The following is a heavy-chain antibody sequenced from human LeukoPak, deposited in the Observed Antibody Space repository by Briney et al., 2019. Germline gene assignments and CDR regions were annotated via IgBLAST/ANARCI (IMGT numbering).Heavy chain of an antibody. CDR1: GFTFSSYA. CDR2: ISSNGGST. Sequence: PGGSLRLSCSASGFTFSSYAMHWVRQAPGKGLEYVSAISSNGGSTYYADSVKGRFTISRDNSKNTLYLQMSSLRSEDTAVYYCARDKFQVVVAATRGFDPWGQGTLVTVSS. V-gene: IGHV3-64D*06. D-gene: IGHD2-15*01. J-gene: IGHJ5*02. CDR3: ARDKFQVVVAATRGFDP.